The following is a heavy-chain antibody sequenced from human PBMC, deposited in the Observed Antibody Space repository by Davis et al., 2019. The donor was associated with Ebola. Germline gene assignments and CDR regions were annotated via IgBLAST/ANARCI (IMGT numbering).Heavy chain of an antibody. J-gene: IGHJ4*02. Sequence: PGGSLRLSCTVSGVSISRHYWSWIRQPPGKRLEWIGSIYYTGNAYYNSSLASRATISVDTSKNQSSLKLTSVTAADTAMYYCSERGSSVWGQGTLVTVSS. CDR3: SERGSSV. V-gene: IGHV4-59*03. D-gene: IGHD3-10*01. CDR2: IYYTGNA. CDR1: GVSISRHY.